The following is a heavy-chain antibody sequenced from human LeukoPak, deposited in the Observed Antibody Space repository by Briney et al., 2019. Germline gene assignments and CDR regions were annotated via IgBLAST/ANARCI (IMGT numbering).Heavy chain of an antibody. V-gene: IGHV1-2*02. Sequence: ASVKVSCKASGYTFTGYYMHWVRQAPGQGLEWVGWINPNSGGTNYAQKFQGRVTMTRDTSISTAYMELSRLTSDDTAVYFCARESSAVGGTTTLHYYYAMDVWGQGTTVTVSS. CDR2: INPNSGGT. CDR1: GYTFTGYY. J-gene: IGHJ6*02. CDR3: ARESSAVGGTTTLHYYYAMDV. D-gene: IGHD1-26*01.